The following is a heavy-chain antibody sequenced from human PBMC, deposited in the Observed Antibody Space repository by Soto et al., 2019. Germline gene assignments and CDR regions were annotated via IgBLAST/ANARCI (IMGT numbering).Heavy chain of an antibody. CDR3: ARSGIAAAGLDY. D-gene: IGHD6-13*01. CDR2: INHSGST. J-gene: IGHJ4*02. V-gene: IGHV4-34*01. CDR1: GGSFSGYY. Sequence: QVQLQQWGAGLLKPSETLSLTCAVYGGSFSGYYWSWIRQPPGKGVEWIGEINHSGSTNYNPSLKSRVTISVDTSKNQFSLKLSSVTAADTAVYYCARSGIAAAGLDYWGQGTLVTVSS.